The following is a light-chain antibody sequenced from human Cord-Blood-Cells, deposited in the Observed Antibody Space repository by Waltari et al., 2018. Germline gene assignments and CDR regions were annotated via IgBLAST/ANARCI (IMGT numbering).Light chain of an antibody. CDR2: DVS. Sequence: QSALTQPRSVSGSPGQSVTISCTGTSSDVGGYNYVSWYQQHPGKAPKLKIYDVSKRPSGVPDRCSGSKSGNTASLTISGLQAEDEAEYYCCSYAGSYVFGTGTKVTVL. J-gene: IGLJ1*01. V-gene: IGLV2-11*01. CDR1: SSDVGGYNY. CDR3: CSYAGSYV.